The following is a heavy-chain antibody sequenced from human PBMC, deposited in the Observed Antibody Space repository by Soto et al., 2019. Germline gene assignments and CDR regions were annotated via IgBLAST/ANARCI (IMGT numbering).Heavy chain of an antibody. CDR2: ISAYNGNT. V-gene: IGHV1-18*01. CDR3: AKSPRSGYEAPWDY. D-gene: IGHD5-12*01. J-gene: IGHJ4*02. CDR1: GYAFSSYG. Sequence: VSVNVSCKAAGYAFSSYGISLVRQAPGQGLEWMGWISAYNGNTNYAQKLQGRVTMTTDTSTSTAHMELRSLRSDDTAVYYCAKSPRSGYEAPWDYWGQGTQVTVSS.